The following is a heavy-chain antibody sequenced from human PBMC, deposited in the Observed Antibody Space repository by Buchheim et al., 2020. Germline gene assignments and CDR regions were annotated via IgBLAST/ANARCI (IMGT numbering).Heavy chain of an antibody. CDR1: EFTFSSYA. CDR3: AKHHGDYIEFFQH. Sequence: EVQLLESGGGLVQPGGSLRLSCAASEFTFSSYAMSWVRQAPGKGLEWVSGISVSGATTKYAGSVKGRFTISRDNSKNTLTLQMNSLRAEDTAIYYCAKHHGDYIEFFQHWGQGT. J-gene: IGHJ1*01. V-gene: IGHV3-23*01. CDR2: ISVSGATT. D-gene: IGHD4-17*01.